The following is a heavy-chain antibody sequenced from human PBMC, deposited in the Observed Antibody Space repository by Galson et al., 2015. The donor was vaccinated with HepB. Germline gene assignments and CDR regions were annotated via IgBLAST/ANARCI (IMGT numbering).Heavy chain of an antibody. CDR1: GFTFSSYA. V-gene: IGHV3-23*01. CDR3: AKDMPYDHDYGDYLYYFDY. CDR2: ISGSGGST. J-gene: IGHJ4*02. Sequence: SLRLSCAASGFTFSSYAMSWVRQAPGKGLEWVSAISGSGGSTYYADSVKGRFTISRDNSKNTLYLQMNSLRAEDTAVYYCAKDMPYDHDYGDYLYYFDYWGQGTLVTVSS. D-gene: IGHD4-17*01.